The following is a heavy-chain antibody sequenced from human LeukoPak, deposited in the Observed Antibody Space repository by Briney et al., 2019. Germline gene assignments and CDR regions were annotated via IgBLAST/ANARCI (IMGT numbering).Heavy chain of an antibody. J-gene: IGHJ4*02. CDR1: GGSISSNY. V-gene: IGHV3-66*01. D-gene: IGHD5-24*01. Sequence: PSETLSLTCTVSGGSISSNYMSWVRQAPGKGLEWVSVIYSGGSTYYADSVKGRFTISRDNSKNTLYLQMNSLRAEDTAVYYCARSRRDGYNYFDYWGQGTLVTVSS. CDR3: ARSRRDGYNYFDY. CDR2: IYSGGST.